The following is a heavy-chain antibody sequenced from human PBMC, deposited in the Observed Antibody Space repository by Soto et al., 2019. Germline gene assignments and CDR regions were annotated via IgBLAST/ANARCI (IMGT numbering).Heavy chain of an antibody. CDR2: IYHSGST. CDR1: GGSISSGGYS. D-gene: IGHD5-12*01. V-gene: IGHV4-30-2*01. J-gene: IGHJ4*02. CDR3: AAGGGLPRYY. Sequence: QLQLQESGSGLVKPSQTLSLTCAVSGGSISSGGYSWSWIRQPPGKGLEWIGYIYHSGSTYYNPAVKSRVTISVDRPKNQFSLKLSSVPATDTAVYCCAAGGGLPRYYWGQGTLVTVSS.